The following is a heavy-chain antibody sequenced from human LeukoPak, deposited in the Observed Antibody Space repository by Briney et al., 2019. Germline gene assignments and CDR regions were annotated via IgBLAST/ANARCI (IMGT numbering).Heavy chain of an antibody. V-gene: IGHV1-2*06. CDR3: ARCDYGSGSYDY. Sequence: ASVKVSRKASGFTFTGYYMHWVRQAPGQGLEWMGRINPNSGGTNYAQKFQGRVTMTRDTSISTAYMELSRLRSDDTAVYYCARCDYGSGSYDYWGQGTLVTVSS. J-gene: IGHJ4*02. CDR1: GFTFTGYY. D-gene: IGHD3-10*01. CDR2: INPNSGGT.